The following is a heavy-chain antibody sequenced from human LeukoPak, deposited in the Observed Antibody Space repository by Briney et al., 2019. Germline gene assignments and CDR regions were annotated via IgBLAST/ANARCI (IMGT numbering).Heavy chain of an antibody. D-gene: IGHD3-3*01. J-gene: IGHJ5*02. Sequence: SETLSLTCTVSGGSISSGSYYWRWIRQPAGKGLEWIERIYTSGSTNYNPSLKSLVTISVNTSKNHFSLKLSSVTAADTAVYYCARVGDFWSGYYWFDPWGQGTLVTVSS. CDR3: ARVGDFWSGYYWFDP. V-gene: IGHV4-61*02. CDR1: GGSISSGSYY. CDR2: IYTSGST.